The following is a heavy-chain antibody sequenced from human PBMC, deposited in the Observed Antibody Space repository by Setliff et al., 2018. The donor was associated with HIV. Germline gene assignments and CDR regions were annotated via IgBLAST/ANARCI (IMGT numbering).Heavy chain of an antibody. CDR2: INHGGST. CDR3: ARSQPDTIFGVVIFDY. V-gene: IGHV4-34*01. J-gene: IGHJ4*02. CDR1: GGSFSAYY. D-gene: IGHD3-3*01. Sequence: SETLSLTCAVYGGSFSAYYWSWIRQSPGKGLEWIGAINHGGSTNYNPSLKSRVTISVDTSKNQFSLKLSSVIAADTAVYYRARSQPDTIFGVVIFDYWGQGKMVTVSS.